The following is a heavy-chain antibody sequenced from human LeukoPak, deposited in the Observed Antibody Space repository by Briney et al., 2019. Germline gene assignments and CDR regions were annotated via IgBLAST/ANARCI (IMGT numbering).Heavy chain of an antibody. J-gene: IGHJ4*02. Sequence: PGGSLRLSCAASGFTFSSYEMNWVRQAPGKGLEWVSYISTSGNTRYYADSVKGRFTISRDNAENSLYLQMNSLRVEDTAVYYCARELSGTTSYYFDYWGQGTLVTVSS. V-gene: IGHV3-48*03. CDR2: ISTSGNTR. CDR1: GFTFSSYE. CDR3: ARELSGTTSYYFDY. D-gene: IGHD1-7*01.